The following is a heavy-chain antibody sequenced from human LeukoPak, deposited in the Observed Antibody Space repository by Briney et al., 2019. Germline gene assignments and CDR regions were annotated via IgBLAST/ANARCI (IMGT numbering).Heavy chain of an antibody. CDR1: GGTFSSYA. Sequence: SVKVSCKASGGTFSSYAIRWVRQAPGQGLEWMGGIIPIFGTANYAQKFQGRVTITTDESTSTAYMELSSLRSEDTAVYYCATSYCSGGSCHRIDAFDIWGQGTMVTVSS. J-gene: IGHJ3*02. V-gene: IGHV1-69*05. D-gene: IGHD2-15*01. CDR3: ATSYCSGGSCHRIDAFDI. CDR2: IIPIFGTA.